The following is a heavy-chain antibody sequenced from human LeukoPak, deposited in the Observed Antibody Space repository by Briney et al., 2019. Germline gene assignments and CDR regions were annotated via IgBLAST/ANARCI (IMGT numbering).Heavy chain of an antibody. V-gene: IGHV1-8*01. J-gene: IGHJ1*01. Sequence: ASVKVSCKASGYTFTSYDINWVRQATGQGLEWMGWMNPNSGNTGYAQKFQGRVTMTRDTSISTAYMELSRLRSDDTAVYYCARDDLAGSLTYFQHWGQGTLVTVSS. CDR3: ARDDLAGSLTYFQH. D-gene: IGHD3/OR15-3a*01. CDR2: MNPNSGNT. CDR1: GYTFTSYD.